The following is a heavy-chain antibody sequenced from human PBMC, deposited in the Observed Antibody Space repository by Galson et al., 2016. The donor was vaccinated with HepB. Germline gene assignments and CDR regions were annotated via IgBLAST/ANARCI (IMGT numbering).Heavy chain of an antibody. CDR3: ARFTYDNFWGRYHYFDS. V-gene: IGHV4-39*01. CDR2: IFYSGSA. J-gene: IGHJ4*02. CDR1: GGSISRSGYY. Sequence: TLSLTCSVSGGSISRSGYYWGWIRQPPGEGLEWIGNIFYSGSAYYNPSLKNRFTTSADTSKNQFSLKRSSVTAADTAMYYCARFTYDNFWGRYHYFDSWGQGTLATVSS. D-gene: IGHD3-16*02.